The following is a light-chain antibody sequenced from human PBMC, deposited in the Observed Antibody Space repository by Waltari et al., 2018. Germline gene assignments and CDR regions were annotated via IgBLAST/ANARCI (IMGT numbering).Light chain of an antibody. J-gene: IGLJ2*01. CDR2: KDI. CDR1: ILAKKY. CDR3: YSAADNHRVL. V-gene: IGLV3-27*01. Sequence: SSELTQPASVSVSLGQTAVITCSGDILAKKYVRWFQQKPGHAPVLFIYKDIERPSGIPDVYSGSRSGTTITLTISGAQVEDEAAYYCYSAADNHRVLFGGGTKLTVL.